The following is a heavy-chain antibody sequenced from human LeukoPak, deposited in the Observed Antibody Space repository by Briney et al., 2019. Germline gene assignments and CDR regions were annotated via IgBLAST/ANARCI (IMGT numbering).Heavy chain of an antibody. CDR2: INPNTGAT. D-gene: IGHD3-16*02. Sequence: GASVKVSFKASGYTFSDYYIHWVRQAPGQGLEGIGWINPNTGATNYAHNFQGRVTLTRHTSISTAYMELSRLRSDDTAVYYCARDLYVWGSYRPYYFDYWGQGTLVTVSS. V-gene: IGHV1-2*02. CDR1: GYTFSDYY. CDR3: ARDLYVWGSYRPYYFDY. J-gene: IGHJ4*02.